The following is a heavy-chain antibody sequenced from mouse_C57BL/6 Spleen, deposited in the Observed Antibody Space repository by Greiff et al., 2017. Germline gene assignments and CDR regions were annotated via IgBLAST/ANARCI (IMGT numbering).Heavy chain of an antibody. J-gene: IGHJ4*01. CDR2: IYPGSGST. D-gene: IGHD1-1*01. Sequence: QVHVKQSGAELVKPGASVKMSCKASGYTFTSYWITWVKQRPGQGLEWIGDIYPGSGSTNYNEKFTSKATLTVDTSSSTAYMQLSSLTSEDSAVHYCARSYYGSSYGYYAMDYWGQGTSVTVSS. CDR1: GYTFTSYW. CDR3: ARSYYGSSYGYYAMDY. V-gene: IGHV1-55*01.